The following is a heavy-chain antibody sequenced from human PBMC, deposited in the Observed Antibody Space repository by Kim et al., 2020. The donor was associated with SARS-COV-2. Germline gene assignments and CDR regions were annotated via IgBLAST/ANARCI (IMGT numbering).Heavy chain of an antibody. Sequence: YAQGITGRFVFSLDTSVSTAYLQISSLKAEDTAVYYCARRDSSSWSYFDYWGQGTLVTVSS. J-gene: IGHJ4*02. D-gene: IGHD6-13*01. CDR3: ARRDSSSWSYFDY. V-gene: IGHV7-4-1*02.